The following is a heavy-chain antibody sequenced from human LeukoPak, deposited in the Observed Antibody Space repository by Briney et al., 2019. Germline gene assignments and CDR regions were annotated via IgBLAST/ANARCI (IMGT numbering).Heavy chain of an antibody. V-gene: IGHV1-8*01. Sequence: ASVKVSCKASGYTFTSNDINWVRQATGQGLEWMGWMNPENGKTGSAQKFQGRVTMTRNTSISTAYMELRSLGSEDTAVYYCARRHAGGWTDYWGQGTLVTVSS. CDR3: ARRHAGGWTDY. D-gene: IGHD6-19*01. CDR2: MNPENGKT. CDR1: GYTFTSND. J-gene: IGHJ4*02.